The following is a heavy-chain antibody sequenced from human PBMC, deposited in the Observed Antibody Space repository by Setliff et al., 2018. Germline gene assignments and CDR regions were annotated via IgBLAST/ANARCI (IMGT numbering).Heavy chain of an antibody. CDR1: GGSMIGGHYY. CDR3: ARGHCSSGECPNYFDP. D-gene: IGHD2-15*01. Sequence: KSSETLSLTCTVSGGSMIGGHYYWSWIRQLPGKGLEWIAYIYYSGNTYYNPSLKSRVTISVDTSKNQFSPKINSVTAADTAVYYCARGHCSSGECPNYFDPWGQGTQVTVSS. V-gene: IGHV4-31*03. CDR2: IYYSGNT. J-gene: IGHJ5*02.